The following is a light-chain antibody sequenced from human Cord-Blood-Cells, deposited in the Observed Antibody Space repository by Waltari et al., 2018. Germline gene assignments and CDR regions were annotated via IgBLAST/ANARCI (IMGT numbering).Light chain of an antibody. CDR2: AGS. CDR1: QGISSY. V-gene: IGKV1-39*01. J-gene: IGKJ2*01. Sequence: DIQMTQSPSSLSASVGDRLTITSPPSQGISSYLIWYQPKPGKAPKLLLYAGSRLQSGVPSRFSGSGAGTDVTLTISSLQPGDFATYYCRQSYSTPRTFGQGTTLEIK. CDR3: RQSYSTPRT.